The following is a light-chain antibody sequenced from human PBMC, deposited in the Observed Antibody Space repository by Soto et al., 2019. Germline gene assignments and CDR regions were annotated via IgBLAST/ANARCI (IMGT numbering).Light chain of an antibody. V-gene: IGKV3D-15*01. Sequence: EIVLTQSPATLSLSPGESATLSCRTSQSVNSHLAWFQQKPGQAPRLLMYGASTRATGMPDRFSGSGPGTEFTLIISSLQSEDFAVYYCQQYDIWPLTFGGGTKVDIK. CDR1: QSVNSH. CDR2: GAS. CDR3: QQYDIWPLT. J-gene: IGKJ4*01.